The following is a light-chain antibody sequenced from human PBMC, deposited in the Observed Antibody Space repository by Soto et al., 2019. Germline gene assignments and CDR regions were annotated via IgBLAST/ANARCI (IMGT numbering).Light chain of an antibody. CDR2: EDR. J-gene: IGLJ2*01. CDR3: QAWDSSSVV. Sequence: SYELTQSPSVSVSPGQTASITCSGDKLGDKFAYWYQQKPGQSPVVVIYEDRKRPSGIPERFSGSNSGNTAILTISRTQAMDEADYYCQAWDSSSVVFGGGTKLTVL. CDR1: KLGDKF. V-gene: IGLV3-1*01.